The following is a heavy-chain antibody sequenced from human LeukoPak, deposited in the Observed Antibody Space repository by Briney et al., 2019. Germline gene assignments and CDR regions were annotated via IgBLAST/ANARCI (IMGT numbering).Heavy chain of an antibody. CDR3: ARVRGMEWLVPDY. Sequence: GGSLRLSCAASGFTFSSYSMNWVRQAPGKGLEWVSSISSSSSYIYYADSVKGRFTISRDNAKNSLYLQMNSLRAEDTAVYYCARVRGMEWLVPDYWGQGTLVTVSS. CDR1: GFTFSSYS. V-gene: IGHV3-21*01. CDR2: ISSSSSYI. J-gene: IGHJ4*02. D-gene: IGHD6-19*01.